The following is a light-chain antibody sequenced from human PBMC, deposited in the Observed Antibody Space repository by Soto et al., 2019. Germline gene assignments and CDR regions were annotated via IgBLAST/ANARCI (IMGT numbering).Light chain of an antibody. J-gene: IGKJ5*01. Sequence: EIVLTQSPGTLSLSPGESATLSCRVSQSISTNYLAWYQQKPGQAPRLLIYAASRRLPGIPARFSGSGSGTDFTLAISRLAPEDFAVYYCQQYGRTFGQGTRLEMK. CDR1: QSISTNY. V-gene: IGKV3-20*01. CDR2: AAS. CDR3: QQYGRT.